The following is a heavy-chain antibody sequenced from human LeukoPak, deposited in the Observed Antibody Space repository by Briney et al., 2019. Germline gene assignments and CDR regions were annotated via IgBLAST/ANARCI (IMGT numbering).Heavy chain of an antibody. J-gene: IGHJ6*02. V-gene: IGHV1-2*06. CDR3: AAEKGYCSGGSCYSYYYYGMDV. CDR2: INPNSGGT. D-gene: IGHD2-15*01. CDR1: GYTFTGYY. Sequence: ASVKVSCKASGYTFTGYYMHWVRQAPGQGLEWMGRINPNSGGTNYAQKFQGRVTMTRDTSISTAYMELSSLGSEDTAVYYCAAEKGYCSGGSCYSYYYYGMDVWGQGTTVTVSS.